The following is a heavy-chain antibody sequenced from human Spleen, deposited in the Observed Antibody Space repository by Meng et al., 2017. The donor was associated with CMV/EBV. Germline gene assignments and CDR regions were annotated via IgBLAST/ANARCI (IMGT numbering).Heavy chain of an antibody. CDR2: IIPIVGIA. V-gene: IGHV1-69*10. D-gene: IGHD3-22*01. CDR3: ARALSHFDYDSSGYYYNWFDP. Sequence: YAISWVGQAPGQGLEWMGGIIPIVGIAKYEQKFQGRVTITADKSTSTAYMELSSLRSEDTAVYYCARALSHFDYDSSGYYYNWFDPWGQGTLVTVSS. J-gene: IGHJ5*02. CDR1: YA.